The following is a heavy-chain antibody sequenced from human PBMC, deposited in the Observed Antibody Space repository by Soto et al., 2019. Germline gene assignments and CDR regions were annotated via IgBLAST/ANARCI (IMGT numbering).Heavy chain of an antibody. Sequence: SETLSLTCAVYGGSFSGYYWSWIRQPPGKGLEWIGEINHSGSTNYNPSLKSRVTISVDTSKNQFSLKLSSVTAADTAVYYCASLNCTNGVCPPNYYYYYMDVWGKGTTVTVSS. CDR3: ASLNCTNGVCPPNYYYYYMDV. J-gene: IGHJ6*03. CDR2: INHSGST. D-gene: IGHD2-8*01. V-gene: IGHV4-34*01. CDR1: GGSFSGYY.